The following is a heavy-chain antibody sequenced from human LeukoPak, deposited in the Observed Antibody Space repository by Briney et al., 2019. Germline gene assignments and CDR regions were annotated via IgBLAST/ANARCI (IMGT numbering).Heavy chain of an antibody. Sequence: PSETLSLACTVSGGSVRSYYWSWIRQPPGKGLEWIGYIYYSGSTNYNPSLKSRVTISVDKSKNQFSLKVNSVTAADTAVYYCARDRFGELHRGQGTLVTVSS. CDR3: ARDRFGELH. J-gene: IGHJ4*02. CDR2: IYYSGST. D-gene: IGHD1-26*01. CDR1: GGSVRSYY. V-gene: IGHV4-59*02.